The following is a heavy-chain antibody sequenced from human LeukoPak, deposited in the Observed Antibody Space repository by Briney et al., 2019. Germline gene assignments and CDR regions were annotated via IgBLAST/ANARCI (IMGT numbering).Heavy chain of an antibody. V-gene: IGHV3-23*01. CDR1: GFTFSSFA. J-gene: IGHJ4*02. CDR3: VRDGSSWGNFDY. CDR2: ISYSGDNT. Sequence: GGSLRLSCAASGFTFSSFAMTWVRQAPGRGLEWVSAISYSGDNTYYADSVKGRFTISRDNAKNSLYLQMNSLRTEDTAVYYCVRDGSSWGNFDYWGQGTLVTVSS. D-gene: IGHD7-27*01.